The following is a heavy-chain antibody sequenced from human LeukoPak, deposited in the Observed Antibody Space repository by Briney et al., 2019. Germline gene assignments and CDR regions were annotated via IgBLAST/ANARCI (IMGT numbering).Heavy chain of an antibody. V-gene: IGHV3-48*03. Sequence: GGSLRLSCAASGFTFSSYEMNWVRQAPGKGLEWVSYISSSGSTIYYADSVKGRFTISRDNAKNSLYLQMNSLRAEDTAVYYCARGVRYSSSWYVFDYWGQGTLVTVPS. D-gene: IGHD6-13*01. CDR1: GFTFSSYE. CDR2: ISSSGSTI. J-gene: IGHJ4*02. CDR3: ARGVRYSSSWYVFDY.